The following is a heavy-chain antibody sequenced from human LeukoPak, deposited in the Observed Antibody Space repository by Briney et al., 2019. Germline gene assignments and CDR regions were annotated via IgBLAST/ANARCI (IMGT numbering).Heavy chain of an antibody. CDR2: ISTGGHTM. J-gene: IGHJ5*02. CDR1: GFCFSCNN. D-gene: IGHD3-10*01. CDR3: ASELYRGLGNWFDP. Sequence: AGGSLRLSCAASGFCFSCNNMQWARQAPGKGLEWISYISTGGHTMYYADSVRGRFTISRDNAKNSLYLQMNGLRAEDTAVYYCASELYRGLGNWFDPWGQGTQVTVSS. V-gene: IGHV3-48*01.